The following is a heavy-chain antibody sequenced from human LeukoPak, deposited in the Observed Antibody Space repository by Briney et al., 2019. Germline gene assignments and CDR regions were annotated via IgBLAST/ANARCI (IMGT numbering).Heavy chain of an antibody. D-gene: IGHD1-26*01. CDR1: GFTFSNYG. Sequence: GGSLRLSCAASGFTFSNYGMTWVRQAPGKGLEWVSSISGSAATISYADSVKGRFTISRDNSKKTLYLEMNSLRVEDTAVYYCARTGESHAFDIWGQGTMVTVSS. CDR3: ARTGESHAFDI. V-gene: IGHV3-23*01. CDR2: ISGSAATI. J-gene: IGHJ3*02.